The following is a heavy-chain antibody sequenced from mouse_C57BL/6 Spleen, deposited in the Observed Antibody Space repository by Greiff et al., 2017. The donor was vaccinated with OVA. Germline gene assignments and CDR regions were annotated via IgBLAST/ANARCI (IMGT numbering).Heavy chain of an antibody. J-gene: IGHJ3*01. D-gene: IGHD2-2*01. Sequence: VQLQQPGTELVKPGASVKLSCKASGYTFTSYWMHWVKQRPGQGLEWIGNINPSNGGTNYNEKFKSKATLTVDKSSSTAYMQLSSLTSEDSAVYYCARFGYGYDDWSWFAYWGQGTLVTVSA. CDR2: INPSNGGT. V-gene: IGHV1-53*01. CDR3: ARFGYGYDDWSWFAY. CDR1: GYTFTSYW.